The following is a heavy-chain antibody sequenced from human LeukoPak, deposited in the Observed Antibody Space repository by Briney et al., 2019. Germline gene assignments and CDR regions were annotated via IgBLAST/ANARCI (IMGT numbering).Heavy chain of an antibody. D-gene: IGHD6-19*01. Sequence: GGSLRLSCAASGFTVSSSYMSWVRQAPGKGLEWVSAISGSGGSTYYADSVKGRFTISRDNSKNTLYLQMNSLRAEDTAVYYCAKDVVRGYDSRIAVAGTRGFDAFDIWGQGTMVTVSS. CDR2: ISGSGGST. CDR1: GFTVSSSY. CDR3: AKDVVRGYDSRIAVAGTRGFDAFDI. J-gene: IGHJ3*02. V-gene: IGHV3-23*01.